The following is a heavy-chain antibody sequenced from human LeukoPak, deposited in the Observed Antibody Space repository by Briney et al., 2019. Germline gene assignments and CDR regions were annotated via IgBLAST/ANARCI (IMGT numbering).Heavy chain of an antibody. J-gene: IGHJ4*02. V-gene: IGHV4-39*07. CDR3: ARGGILRTTPFEY. CDR2: IYYSGST. CDR1: GGSISSSSYY. D-gene: IGHD1-26*01. Sequence: SETLSLTCTVSGGSISSSSYYWGWIRQPPGKGLDWIGSIYYSGSTYYNPSLKSRVTISVDTSKNQFSLKLSSVTAADTAVYYCARGGILRTTPFEYWGQGTLVTVSS.